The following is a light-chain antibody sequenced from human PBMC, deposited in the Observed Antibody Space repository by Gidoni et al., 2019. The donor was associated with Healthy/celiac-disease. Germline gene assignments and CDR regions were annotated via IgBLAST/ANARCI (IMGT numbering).Light chain of an antibody. Sequence: QSVLTQPPSASRTPGQRVTISCSGSSSNIGSNYVYWYQQLPGTAPKLLIYRNNQRPSGVPDRFSGSKSGTSASLAISGLRSEDEADYYCAAWDDSLSGNNYVFGTGTKVTVL. J-gene: IGLJ1*01. V-gene: IGLV1-47*01. CDR2: RNN. CDR3: AAWDDSLSGNNYV. CDR1: SSNIGSNY.